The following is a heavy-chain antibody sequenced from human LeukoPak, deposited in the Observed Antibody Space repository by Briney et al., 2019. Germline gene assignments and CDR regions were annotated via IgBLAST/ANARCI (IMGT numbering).Heavy chain of an antibody. D-gene: IGHD2-2*01. CDR3: AKRSRLVPEKYQLLLFDY. CDR1: GFSFSSYA. J-gene: IGHJ4*02. V-gene: IGHV3-23*01. Sequence: GGSLRLSCAASGFSFSSYAMSWVRQAPGKGLEWVSGISGGGGSTFDADSVKGRFTISRDNSKNTLYLQMNSLRADDTAVYYCAKRSRLVPEKYQLLLFDYWGQGTLVTVSS. CDR2: ISGGGGST.